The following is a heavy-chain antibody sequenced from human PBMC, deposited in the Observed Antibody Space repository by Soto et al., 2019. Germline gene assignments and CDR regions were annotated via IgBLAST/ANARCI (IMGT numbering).Heavy chain of an antibody. CDR1: GGSVSSGSYY. CDR3: ARDFWSGYSTDWFDP. V-gene: IGHV4-61*01. D-gene: IGHD3-3*01. CDR2: IYYSGST. J-gene: IGHJ5*02. Sequence: SETLSLTCTVSGGSVSSGSYYWSWIRQAPGKGLEWIGYIYYSGSTNYNPSLKSRATISLDTSKNQFSLKVSSVTAADTAVYYCARDFWSGYSTDWFDPWGQGTLVTVSS.